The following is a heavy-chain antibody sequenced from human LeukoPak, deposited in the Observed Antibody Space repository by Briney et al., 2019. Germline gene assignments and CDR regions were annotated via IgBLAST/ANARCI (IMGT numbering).Heavy chain of an antibody. J-gene: IGHJ4*02. Sequence: SETLSLTCTVSCGSISSYYWSWIRQPPGKGLEWIGYIYYSGSTNYNPSLKSRVTISVDTSKNQFSLKLSSVTAADTAVYYCARGVEGGGDCYDYWGQGTLVTVSS. V-gene: IGHV4-59*01. CDR3: ARGVEGGGDCYDY. CDR2: IYYSGST. CDR1: CGSISSYY. D-gene: IGHD2-21*01.